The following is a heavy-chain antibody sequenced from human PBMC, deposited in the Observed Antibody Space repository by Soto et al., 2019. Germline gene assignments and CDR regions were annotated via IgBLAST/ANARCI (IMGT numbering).Heavy chain of an antibody. Sequence: QVQLVQSGAEVKKPGASVKVSCKASGYTFTSYDINWVRQATGQGLEWMGWMNPNSGNTGYAQKFQSRVNMTRNTSISTAYMELSSLRSEDTAVYYWARELGSYYCMDVWCQGTTVTVSS. CDR1: GYTFTSYD. V-gene: IGHV1-8*01. D-gene: IGHD3-10*01. CDR2: MNPNSGNT. CDR3: ARELGSYYCMDV. J-gene: IGHJ6*02.